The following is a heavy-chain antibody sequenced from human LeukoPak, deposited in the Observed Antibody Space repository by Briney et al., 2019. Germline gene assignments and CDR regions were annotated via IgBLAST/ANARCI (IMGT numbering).Heavy chain of an antibody. D-gene: IGHD2-2*01. Sequence: SSETLSLTCTVSGGSISSYYWSWIRQPPGKGLEWIGYIYYSGSTNYNPSLKSRVTISVDTSKNQFSLKLSSVTAADTAVYYCARRYCSSTSCYRVYWGQGTLVTVSS. J-gene: IGHJ4*02. V-gene: IGHV4-59*08. CDR1: GGSISSYY. CDR2: IYYSGST. CDR3: ARRYCSSTSCYRVY.